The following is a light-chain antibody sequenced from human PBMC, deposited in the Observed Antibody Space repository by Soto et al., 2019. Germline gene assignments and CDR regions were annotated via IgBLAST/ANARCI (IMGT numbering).Light chain of an antibody. CDR1: QSVSSSY. CDR2: GAS. J-gene: IGKJ4*01. V-gene: IGKV3-20*01. Sequence: EIVLTQSPGTLSLSPGERATLSCRASQSVSSSYLAWYQQKPGQAPRLLIYGASSRATGIPDRFSGSGSGTDFTLTISRLEPEDFAVYYCQQYGSPLPFGGGNKVEIK. CDR3: QQYGSPLP.